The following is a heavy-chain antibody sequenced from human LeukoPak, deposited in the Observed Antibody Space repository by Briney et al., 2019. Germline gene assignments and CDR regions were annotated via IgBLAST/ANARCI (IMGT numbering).Heavy chain of an antibody. Sequence: ETLSLTCTVSGGSISSYYWSWIRQPPGKGLEWIGYIYYSGSTNYNPSLKSRVTISVDTSKNQFSLKLSSVTAADTAVYYCARVLGSSGWIDYWGQGTLVTVSS. J-gene: IGHJ4*02. V-gene: IGHV4-59*01. CDR2: IYYSGST. CDR1: GGSISSYY. CDR3: ARVLGSSGWIDY. D-gene: IGHD6-19*01.